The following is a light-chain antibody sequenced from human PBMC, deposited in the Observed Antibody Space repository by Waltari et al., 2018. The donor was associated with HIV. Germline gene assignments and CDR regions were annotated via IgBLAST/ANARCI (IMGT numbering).Light chain of an antibody. CDR3: QQYSAFPWT. J-gene: IGKJ1*01. CDR1: QSISNW. V-gene: IGKV1-5*03. CDR2: RAS. Sequence: IQITQSLSTLSASMGDRVSITCLASQSISNWLAWYQQKPGQAPKLLIYRASTLESGVPSRFSGSGAGTEITLTIKNLQPDDFATYCCQQYSAFPWTFGQGAKVEIK.